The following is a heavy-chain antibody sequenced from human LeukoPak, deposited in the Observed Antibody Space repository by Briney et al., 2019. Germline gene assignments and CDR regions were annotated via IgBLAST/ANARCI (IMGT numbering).Heavy chain of an antibody. D-gene: IGHD2-15*01. CDR1: GGSISSGGYY. Sequence: KTSETLSLTCTVSGGSISSGGYYWSWIRQHPGKGLEWIGYIYYSGSTYYNPSLKSRVTISVDTSKNQFSLKLSSVTAADTAVYYCAREPNSSHQGGNDYWGQGTLVTVSS. J-gene: IGHJ4*02. CDR3: AREPNSSHQGGNDY. CDR2: IYYSGST. V-gene: IGHV4-31*03.